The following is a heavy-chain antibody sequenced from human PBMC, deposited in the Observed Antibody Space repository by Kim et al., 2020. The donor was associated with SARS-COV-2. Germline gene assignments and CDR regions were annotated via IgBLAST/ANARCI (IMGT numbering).Heavy chain of an antibody. J-gene: IGHJ5*02. CDR1: GASISSYY. V-gene: IGHV4-59*01. CDR2: IYYSGST. CDR3: ARGVAAAGRAGWFDP. D-gene: IGHD6-13*01. Sequence: SETLSLTCTVSGASISSYYWSWIRQPPGKGLEWIGYIYYSGSTNYNPSLKSRVTISVDTSKNQFSLKLSSVTAADTAVYYCARGVAAAGRAGWFDPWGQG.